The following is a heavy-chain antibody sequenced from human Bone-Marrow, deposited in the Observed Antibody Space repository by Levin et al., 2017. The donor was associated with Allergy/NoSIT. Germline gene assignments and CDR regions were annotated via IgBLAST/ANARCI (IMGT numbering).Heavy chain of an antibody. CDR2: ISGTSSII. V-gene: IGHV3-11*01. CDR3: ARGFGYSSSRLSTNFYYYYGLDV. D-gene: IGHD6-6*01. J-gene: IGHJ6*02. Sequence: GGSLRLSCVVSGLSFSDSYMNWIRQSPGKGLEWVSYISGTSSIIDYADSVKGRFTISRDNARNSLYLQMSSLRAEDTAVYYCARGFGYSSSRLSTNFYYYYGLDVWGQGTTVTVSS. CDR1: GLSFSDSY.